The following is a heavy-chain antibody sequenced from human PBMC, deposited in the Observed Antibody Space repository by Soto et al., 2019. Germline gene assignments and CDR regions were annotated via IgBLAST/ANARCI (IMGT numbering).Heavy chain of an antibody. J-gene: IGHJ4*02. V-gene: IGHV3-21*01. CDR2: IGPSSGYI. CDR1: GFTFSTYT. Sequence: GGSLRLSCAASGFTFSTYTLNWVRQAPGKGLEWVSSIGPSSGYIYYADSLKGRFTISRDNAKNSLYLQMNSLRAEDTAVYYCARGAYYYDSSGLSYWGQGTLVTVSS. CDR3: ARGAYYYDSSGLSY. D-gene: IGHD3-22*01.